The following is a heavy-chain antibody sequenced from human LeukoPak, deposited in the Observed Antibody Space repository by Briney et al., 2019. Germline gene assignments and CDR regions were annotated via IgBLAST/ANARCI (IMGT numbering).Heavy chain of an antibody. Sequence: ASVKVSCKASGYTFTGYYMHWVRQAPGQGLEWMGWINPNSGGTNYAQKFQGRVTMTRDTSISTAYMELSRLGSDDTAVYYCARVDSSGWPRVDAFDIWGQGTMVTVSS. D-gene: IGHD6-19*01. CDR1: GYTFTGYY. CDR2: INPNSGGT. CDR3: ARVDSSGWPRVDAFDI. V-gene: IGHV1-2*02. J-gene: IGHJ3*02.